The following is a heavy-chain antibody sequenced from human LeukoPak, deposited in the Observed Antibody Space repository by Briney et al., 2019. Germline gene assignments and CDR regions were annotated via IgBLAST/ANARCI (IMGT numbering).Heavy chain of an antibody. CDR1: GGSISSYY. Sequence: SETLSLTCTVSGGSISSYYWSWIRQPPGKGLGWFGYIYYSGSTNYNPSLKSRVTISVDTSKNQFSLKLSSVTAADTAVYYCARGSRYYDILTGYLAFDIWGQGTMVTVSS. D-gene: IGHD3-9*01. CDR3: ARGSRYYDILTGYLAFDI. CDR2: IYYSGST. V-gene: IGHV4-59*01. J-gene: IGHJ3*02.